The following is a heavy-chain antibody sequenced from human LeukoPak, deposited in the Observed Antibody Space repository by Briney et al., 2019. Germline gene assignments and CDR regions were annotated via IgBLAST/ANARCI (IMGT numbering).Heavy chain of an antibody. V-gene: IGHV4-39*07. D-gene: IGHD2-2*02. CDR2: INHSGST. J-gene: IGHJ4*02. CDR3: ARPYCSSTSCYTRPYYFDY. Sequence: SETLSLTCTVSGGSISSGGYYWSWIRQPPGKGLEWIGEINHSGSTNYNPSLKSRVTISVDTSKNQFSLKLSSVTAADTAVYYCARPYCSSTSCYTRPYYFDYWGQGTLVTVSS. CDR1: GGSISSGGYY.